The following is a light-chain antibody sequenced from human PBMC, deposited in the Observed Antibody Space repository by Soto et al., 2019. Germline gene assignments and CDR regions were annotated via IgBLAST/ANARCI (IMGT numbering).Light chain of an antibody. CDR3: AAWDDSLSGRL. CDR1: SSNIGSNT. J-gene: IGLJ2*01. V-gene: IGLV1-44*01. CDR2: SNN. Sequence: QAVVTQPPSASGTPGQRVTISCSGSSSNIGSNTVNWYQQLPGTAPKLLIYSNNQRPSGVPDRFSGSKSGTSASLAISGLQSEDEADYFCAAWDDSLSGRLFGGGTKLTVL.